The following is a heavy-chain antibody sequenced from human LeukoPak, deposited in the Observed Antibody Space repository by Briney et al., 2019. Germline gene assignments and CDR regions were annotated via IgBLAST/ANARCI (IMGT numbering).Heavy chain of an antibody. V-gene: IGHV4-39*02. J-gene: IGHJ6*03. D-gene: IGHD5-12*01. CDR2: IYYSGST. CDR1: GGSISSSSYY. CDR3: AREYSGYDFKVGYYYYMDV. Sequence: ASETLSLTCTVSGGSISSSSYYWGWIRQPPGKGLEWIGSIYYSGSTYYNPSLKSRVTISVDTSKNQFSLKLSSVTAADTAVYYCAREYSGYDFKVGYYYYMDVWGKGTTVTVSS.